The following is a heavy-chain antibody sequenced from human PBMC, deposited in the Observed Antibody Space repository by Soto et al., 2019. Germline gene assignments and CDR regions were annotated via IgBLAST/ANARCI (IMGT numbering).Heavy chain of an antibody. D-gene: IGHD6-6*01. Sequence: EVQLAESGGGLAQPGGSLRLSCAASGFTLSGYAMDWVRQAPGKGLEYVSGISSNGVGTYYANSVQGRFTISRDNSKNTVYLQMGTLRPEDMAVYYCARRARPDFYYMDVWGKGTTVTVS. CDR1: GFTLSGYA. CDR3: ARRARPDFYYMDV. V-gene: IGHV3-64*01. CDR2: ISSNGVGT. J-gene: IGHJ6*03.